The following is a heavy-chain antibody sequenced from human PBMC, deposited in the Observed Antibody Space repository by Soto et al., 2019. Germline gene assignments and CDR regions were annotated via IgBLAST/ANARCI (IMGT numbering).Heavy chain of an antibody. Sequence: SETLSLTCTVSGGAVSSGTYYWSWILQPPGKGLEWIGYSYQSVSANTNPSRKGRVNIAVDTDTTQSSLKLSSATTADTAVYYCARGGGDTASFEVWGQGTLVIVSA. CDR2: SYQSVSA. D-gene: IGHD5-18*01. CDR3: ARGGGDTASFEV. CDR1: GGAVSSGTYY. V-gene: IGHV4-61*01. J-gene: IGHJ4*02.